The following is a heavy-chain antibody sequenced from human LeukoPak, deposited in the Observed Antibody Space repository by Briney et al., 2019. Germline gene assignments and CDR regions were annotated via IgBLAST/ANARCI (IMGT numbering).Heavy chain of an antibody. J-gene: IGHJ4*01. V-gene: IGHV3-7*01. CDR1: GFTFSSYW. CDR3: ARDKGYNSAY. Sequence: GSLRLSCAASGFTFSSYWMTWVRPTPGKGLEWVANIRMDGGEQYYMDSVEGRFTISRDNAKNSLYLQMYSLRPEDTAVYYCARDKGYNSAYWGRGTLVTVSS. CDR2: IRMDGGEQ. D-gene: IGHD5-24*01.